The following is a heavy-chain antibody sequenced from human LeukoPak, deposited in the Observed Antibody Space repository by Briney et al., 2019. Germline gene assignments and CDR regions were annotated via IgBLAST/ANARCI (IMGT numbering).Heavy chain of an antibody. J-gene: IGHJ6*02. CDR3: ARVGGTNYYYYGMDV. CDR2: IYDSGST. Sequence: PSETLSLTCTVSGGSISSYYWSWIRQPPGKGLEWVGYIYDSGSTNYNPSLKSRVTISVDTSKNQFSLKLSSVTAADTAVYYCARVGGTNYYYYGMDVWGQGTTVTVSS. D-gene: IGHD2-2*01. V-gene: IGHV4-59*01. CDR1: GGSISSYY.